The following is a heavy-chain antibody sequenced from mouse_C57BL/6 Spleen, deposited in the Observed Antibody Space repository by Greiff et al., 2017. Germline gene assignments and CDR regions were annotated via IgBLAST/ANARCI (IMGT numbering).Heavy chain of an antibody. CDR1: GYTFTDYD. J-gene: IGHJ2*01. V-gene: IGHV1-15*01. CDR3: TRGGLDY. CDR2: IDPETGGT. Sequence: QVQLKESGAELVRPGASVTLSCKASGYTFTDYDMHWVKQTPVHGLEWIGAIDPETGGTAYNQKFKGKAILTADNSSSTAYMELRSLTSEDSAVYYCTRGGLDYWGQGTTLTVSS. D-gene: IGHD3-3*01.